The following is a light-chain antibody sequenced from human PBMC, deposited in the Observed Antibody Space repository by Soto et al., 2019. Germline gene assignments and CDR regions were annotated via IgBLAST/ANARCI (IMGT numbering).Light chain of an antibody. CDR3: QKRRYWPST. CDR2: DSS. Sequence: EIVLTQSPATLSLSPGERATLSCRASQSVSRYLAWSQQQPGQAPRLLIYDSSNRATVIPPRFRGSGSGTDFTLTISSIEPEEFAVYYCQKRRYWPSTFGAWTKVQIK. J-gene: IGKJ4*01. CDR1: QSVSRY. V-gene: IGKV3-11*01.